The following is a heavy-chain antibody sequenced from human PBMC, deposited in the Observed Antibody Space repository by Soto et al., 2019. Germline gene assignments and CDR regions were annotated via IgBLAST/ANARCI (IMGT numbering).Heavy chain of an antibody. CDR1: GFTFSSYA. Sequence: GGSLRLSCAASGFTFSSYAMSWVRQAPGKGLEWVSYISSRSSDTYYADSLRGRFTISRDNAKNSLYLQVNSLRVEDTAVYYCARGGWFGEVHNWLDPRGQGTLVTVSS. D-gene: IGHD3-10*01. J-gene: IGHJ5*02. CDR3: ARGGWFGEVHNWLDP. V-gene: IGHV3-48*01. CDR2: ISSRSSDT.